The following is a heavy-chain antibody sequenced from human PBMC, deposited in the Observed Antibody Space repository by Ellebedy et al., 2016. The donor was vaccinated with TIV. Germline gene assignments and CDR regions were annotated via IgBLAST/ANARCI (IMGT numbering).Heavy chain of an antibody. CDR1: GFTFDDYT. CDR3: AKDLHSGYDLVGMDV. CDR2: ISWDGGST. Sequence: GGSLRLXCAASGFTFDDYTMHWVRQAPGKGLEWVSLISWDGGSTYYADSVKGRFTISRDNSKNSLYLQMNSLRTEDTALYYCAKDLHSGYDLVGMDVWGQGTTVTVSS. J-gene: IGHJ6*02. D-gene: IGHD5-12*01. V-gene: IGHV3-43*01.